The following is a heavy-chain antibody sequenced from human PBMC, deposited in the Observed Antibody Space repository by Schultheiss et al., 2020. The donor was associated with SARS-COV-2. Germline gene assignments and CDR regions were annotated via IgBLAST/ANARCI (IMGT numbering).Heavy chain of an antibody. J-gene: IGHJ4*02. CDR2: IIPILGIA. D-gene: IGHD3-22*01. Sequence: SVKVSCKTSGYTFTSHGISWVRQAPGQGLEWMGGIIPILGIATYAQKFQGRVTITADKSTSTAYMELSSLRSEDTAVYYCARDFYYDTSDYRPFGSINFDHWGQGTLVTVSS. CDR1: GYTFTSHG. CDR3: ARDFYYDTSDYRPFGSINFDH. V-gene: IGHV1-69*10.